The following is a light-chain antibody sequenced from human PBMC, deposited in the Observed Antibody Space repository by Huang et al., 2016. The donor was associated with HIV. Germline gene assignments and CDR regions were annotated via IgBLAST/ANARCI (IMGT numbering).Light chain of an antibody. CDR1: QTILYSSKNKNY. Sequence: DIVMTQSPDSLAVSLGERATVNCKSSQTILYSSKNKNYLAWYQQKPRQPPKLLIYWASTRESGVPDRFSGSGSGTDFTLTISSLQAEDVAVYYCQQYFETPLTFGGGTKVEIK. CDR2: WAS. V-gene: IGKV4-1*01. CDR3: QQYFETPLT. J-gene: IGKJ4*01.